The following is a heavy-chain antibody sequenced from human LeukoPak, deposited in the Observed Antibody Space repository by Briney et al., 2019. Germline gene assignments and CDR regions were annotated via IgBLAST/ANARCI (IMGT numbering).Heavy chain of an antibody. D-gene: IGHD3-10*01. CDR2: INTDGSST. CDR3: AREFNTVGNFDY. CDR1: GFTFSSYW. V-gene: IGHV3-74*03. Sequence: PGGSLRLSCAASGFTFSSYWMHWVRQAPGKGLVWVSRINTDGSSTTYADSVKGRFTISRDNAKNTLYLQMNSLRAEDTAVYYCAREFNTVGNFDYWGQGTLVTVSS. J-gene: IGHJ4*02.